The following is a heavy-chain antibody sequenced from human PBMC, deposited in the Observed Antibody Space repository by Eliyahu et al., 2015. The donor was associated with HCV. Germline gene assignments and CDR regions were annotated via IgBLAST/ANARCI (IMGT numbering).Heavy chain of an antibody. CDR3: ARVSLAPDY. CDR1: GGSLXNYY. Sequence: QLQLQESGPGLLKPSETLSLTCTVSGGSLXNYYWSWIRQPAGMGLEWIGRIFPSGITDHNPSLKSRVTMSIDTSKNQFSLNLNSVTAADSAVYYCARVSLAPDYWGQGALVTVSS. V-gene: IGHV4-4*07. D-gene: IGHD2-15*01. CDR2: IFPSGIT. J-gene: IGHJ4*02.